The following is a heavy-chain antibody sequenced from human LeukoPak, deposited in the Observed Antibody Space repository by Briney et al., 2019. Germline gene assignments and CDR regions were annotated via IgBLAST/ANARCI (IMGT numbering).Heavy chain of an antibody. CDR2: INHSGST. CDR3: ARGQRITMTD. Sequence: SGTLSLTCAVYGGSFSAYYWSWIRQPPGKGPEWIGEINHSGSTNYNPSLKSRVAISVDTSRNQFSLRLSSVTAADTAVYYCARGQRITMTDWGQGTLVTVSS. V-gene: IGHV4-34*01. D-gene: IGHD3-22*01. CDR1: GGSFSAYY. J-gene: IGHJ4*02.